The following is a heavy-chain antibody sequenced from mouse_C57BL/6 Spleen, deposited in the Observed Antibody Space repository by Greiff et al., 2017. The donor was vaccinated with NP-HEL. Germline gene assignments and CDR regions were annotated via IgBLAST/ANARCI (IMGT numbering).Heavy chain of an antibody. J-gene: IGHJ2*01. Sequence: EVKLQESGPGLVKPSQSLSLTCSVTGYSITSGYYWNWIRQFPGNKLEWMGYISYDGSNNYNPSLKNRISITRDTSKNQFFLKLNSVTTEDTATYYCARGGSPIYYDYDFDYWGQGTTLTVSS. D-gene: IGHD2-4*01. V-gene: IGHV3-6*01. CDR3: ARGGSPIYYDYDFDY. CDR1: GYSITSGYY. CDR2: ISYDGSN.